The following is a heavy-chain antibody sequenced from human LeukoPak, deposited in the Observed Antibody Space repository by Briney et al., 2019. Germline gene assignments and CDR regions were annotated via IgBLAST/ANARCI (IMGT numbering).Heavy chain of an antibody. D-gene: IGHD3-3*01. V-gene: IGHV1-2*02. CDR1: GYTFTGYY. CDR3: ARVSVRYKWFDP. Sequence: ASVKVSXKASGYTFTGYYMHWVRQAPGQGLEWMGWINPNSGGTNYAQKFQGRVTMTRDTSISTAYMELSRLRSDDTAVYYCARVSVRYKWFDPWGQGTLFTVSS. CDR2: INPNSGGT. J-gene: IGHJ5*02.